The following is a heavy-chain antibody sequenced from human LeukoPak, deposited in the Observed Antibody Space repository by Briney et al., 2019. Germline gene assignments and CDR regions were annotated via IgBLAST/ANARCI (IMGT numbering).Heavy chain of an antibody. CDR2: IIPILGIA. V-gene: IGHV1-69*04. CDR3: ARESSRYNWNYQLPDY. CDR1: GGTFSSYA. D-gene: IGHD1-7*01. Sequence: GASVKVSCKASGGTFSSYAISWVRQAPGQGLEWMGRIIPILGIANYAQKFQGRVSMTRDTSTSTVYMELSSLRSEDTAVYYCARESSRYNWNYQLPDYWGQGTLVTVSS. J-gene: IGHJ4*02.